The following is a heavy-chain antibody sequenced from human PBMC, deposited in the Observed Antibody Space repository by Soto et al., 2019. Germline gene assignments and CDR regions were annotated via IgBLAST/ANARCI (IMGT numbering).Heavy chain of an antibody. D-gene: IGHD6-19*01. CDR1: GFTFSSYG. J-gene: IGHJ4*02. CDR3: ATDENSSGSCYFDY. CDR2: IWYDGSNK. Sequence: QVQLVESGGGVVQPGRSLRLSCAASGFTFSSYGMHWVRQAPGKGLEWVAVIWYDGSNKYYADSVKGRFTISRDNSKNTLYLQMNSLRAEDTAVYYCATDENSSGSCYFDYWGQGTLVTVSS. V-gene: IGHV3-33*01.